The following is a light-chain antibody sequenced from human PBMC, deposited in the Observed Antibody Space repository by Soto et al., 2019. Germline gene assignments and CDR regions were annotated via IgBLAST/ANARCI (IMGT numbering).Light chain of an antibody. CDR3: QQYNTWPIT. Sequence: EIVMTQSPATLSVSPGERANLSCRASQSVGSNLAWYQQRPGQAPRLLIYGASTRATGTPARFSGSGSGTRFTLSISSLQSEDFVVYYCQQYNTWPITFGQGTRLEIK. CDR1: QSVGSN. CDR2: GAS. V-gene: IGKV3D-15*01. J-gene: IGKJ5*01.